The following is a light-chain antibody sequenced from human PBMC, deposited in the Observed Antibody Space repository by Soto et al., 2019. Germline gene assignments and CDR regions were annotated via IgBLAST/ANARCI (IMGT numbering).Light chain of an antibody. CDR2: AAS. V-gene: IGKV1-6*01. Sequence: AIQMTQSPSSLSASVGDRVTITCRASQGIRNDLGWYQQKPGKAPKLLIYAASSLESGVPSRFSGSGSGTDFTLTISSLQPEDFAAYYCLQDYNYPWTFGQGTKVEIK. J-gene: IGKJ1*01. CDR1: QGIRND. CDR3: LQDYNYPWT.